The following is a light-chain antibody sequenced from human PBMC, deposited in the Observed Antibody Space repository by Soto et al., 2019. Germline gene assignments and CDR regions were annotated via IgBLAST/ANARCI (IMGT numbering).Light chain of an antibody. Sequence: DIQMTQSPSSLSASVGDRVTITCRASQGITNYLAWYQQKPGKVPKLLISAAYTLQSGVPPRFSGSGSGTDFTLTISSLQPEDVATYYGQRYISAPFTFGPGTRVDI. CDR3: QRYISAPFT. V-gene: IGKV1-27*01. CDR2: AAY. CDR1: QGITNY. J-gene: IGKJ3*01.